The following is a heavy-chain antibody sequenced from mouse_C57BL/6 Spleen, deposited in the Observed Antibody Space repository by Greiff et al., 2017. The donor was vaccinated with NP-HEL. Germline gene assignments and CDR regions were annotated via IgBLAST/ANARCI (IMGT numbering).Heavy chain of an antibody. CDR2: INPNNGGT. V-gene: IGHV1-22*01. D-gene: IGHD2-4*01. CDR1: GYTFTDYN. Sequence: VQLQQSGPELVKPGASVKMSCKASGYTFTDYNMHWVKQSHGKSLEWIGYINPNNGGTSYNQKFKGKATLTVNKSSSTAYMELRSLTSEDSAVYYCARYDYDDGYYFDYWGQGTTLTVSS. CDR3: ARYDYDDGYYFDY. J-gene: IGHJ2*01.